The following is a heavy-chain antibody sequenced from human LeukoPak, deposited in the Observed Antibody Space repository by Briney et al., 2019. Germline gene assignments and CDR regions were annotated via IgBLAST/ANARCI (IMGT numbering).Heavy chain of an antibody. J-gene: IGHJ3*02. Sequence: TGRSLRLSCAASGFTFDDYAMHWVRQAPGKGLEWVSGISWNSGSIGYADSVKGRFTISRDNAKNSLYLQMNSLRAEDTALYYCAKDMRYGDYIGAFDIWGQGTMVTVSS. CDR1: GFTFDDYA. D-gene: IGHD4-17*01. CDR3: AKDMRYGDYIGAFDI. V-gene: IGHV3-9*01. CDR2: ISWNSGSI.